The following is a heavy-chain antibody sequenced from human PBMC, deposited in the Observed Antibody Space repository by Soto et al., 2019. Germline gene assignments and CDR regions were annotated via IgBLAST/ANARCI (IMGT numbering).Heavy chain of an antibody. CDR1: GYIFTDYD. V-gene: IGHV1-8*02. D-gene: IGHD6-13*01. CDR3: ARGFSSYSEH. CDR2: MNPNPGNT. J-gene: IGHJ1*01. Sequence: ASVKVSCKASGYIFTDYDINWVRQAAGQGLEWMGWMNPNPGNTAYAQKFEGRLTLTRHTXTNTAFMDLTSLTSEDTAVYYCARGFSSYSEHWAQGTMVTVSS.